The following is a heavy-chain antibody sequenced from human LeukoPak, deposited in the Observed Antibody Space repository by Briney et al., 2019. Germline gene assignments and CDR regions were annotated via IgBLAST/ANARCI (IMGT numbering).Heavy chain of an antibody. CDR3: ARGRSYGFDFDS. CDR2: KYYSGST. D-gene: IGHD5-18*01. Sequence: SETLSLTCDVSGVSINTCCYYWTWIRRPPGKGLEWIGYKYYSGSTRYNSSLRSRLTISLDSSKNQFSLRLTSVTAADTAVYYCARGRSYGFDFDSWGPGTLVIVSS. V-gene: IGHV4-61*01. CDR1: GVSINTCCYY. J-gene: IGHJ4*02.